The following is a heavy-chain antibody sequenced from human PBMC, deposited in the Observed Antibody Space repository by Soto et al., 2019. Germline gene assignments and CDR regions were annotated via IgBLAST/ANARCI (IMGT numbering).Heavy chain of an antibody. CDR3: ARASITPDSSSWSSNWFDP. D-gene: IGHD6-13*01. V-gene: IGHV4-34*01. J-gene: IGHJ5*02. CDR1: GGSFSGYY. CDR2: INHSGST. Sequence: SETLSLTCAVYGGSFSGYYWSWIRQPPGKGLEWIGEINHSGSTNYNPSLKSRVTISVDTSKNQFSLKLSSVTAAGTAVYYCARASITPDSSSWSSNWFDPWGQGTLVTISS.